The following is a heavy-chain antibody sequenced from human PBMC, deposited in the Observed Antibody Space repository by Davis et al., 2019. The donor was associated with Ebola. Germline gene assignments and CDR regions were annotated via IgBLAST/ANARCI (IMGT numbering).Heavy chain of an antibody. Sequence: SVKVSCKASGGTFSSYAISWVRQAPGQGLEWMGGIIPIFGTANYAQKFQGRVTITADESTSTAYMELSSLRSEDTAVYYCARDRRDSSGYHYYYYYMDVWGKGTTVTVSS. CDR2: IIPIFGTA. CDR3: ARDRRDSSGYHYYYYYMDV. J-gene: IGHJ6*03. D-gene: IGHD3-22*01. V-gene: IGHV1-69*13. CDR1: GGTFSSYA.